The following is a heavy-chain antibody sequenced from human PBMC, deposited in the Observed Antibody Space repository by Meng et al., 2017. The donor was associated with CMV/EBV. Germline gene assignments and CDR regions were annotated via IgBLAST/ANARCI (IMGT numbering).Heavy chain of an antibody. J-gene: IGHJ5*02. CDR3: ARRHIRRITMVRGVIDWFDP. Sequence: SQTLSLTCAVYGGSFSGYYWSWNRQPPGKGLEWIGEINHSGSTNYNPSLKSRVTISVDTSKNQFSLKLSSVTAADTAVYYCARRHIRRITMVRGVIDWFDPWGQGTLVTVSS. V-gene: IGHV4-34*01. D-gene: IGHD3-10*01. CDR2: INHSGST. CDR1: GGSFSGYY.